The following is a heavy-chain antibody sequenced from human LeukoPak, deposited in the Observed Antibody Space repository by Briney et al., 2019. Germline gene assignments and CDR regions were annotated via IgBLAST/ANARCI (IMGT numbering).Heavy chain of an antibody. CDR1: EFTFSTYS. CDR3: AKPPPFDSSGWRRPEY. J-gene: IGHJ4*02. D-gene: IGHD6-19*01. Sequence: PGGSLRLSCTASEFTFSTYSMNWVRQAPGKGLEWVSGISGSGGNTYYADSVKGRFTISRDNSKNTLYLQMNSLRAEDTALYYCAKPPPFDSSGWRRPEYWGQGTLVTVTS. V-gene: IGHV3-23*01. CDR2: ISGSGGNT.